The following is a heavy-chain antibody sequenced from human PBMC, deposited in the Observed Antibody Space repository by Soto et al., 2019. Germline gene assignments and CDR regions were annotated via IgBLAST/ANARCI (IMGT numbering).Heavy chain of an antibody. D-gene: IGHD3-3*01. CDR1: GFTFSSYG. CDR2: MSHDGSDK. J-gene: IGHJ6*02. Sequence: GGSLRLSCAASGFTFSSYGMHWVRQAPGRWLEWVAFMSHDGSDKYYGDSVKGRFAISRDNSRNTVYLQMNSLRAEDTAVYYCTKRRNVLRFLEWSSGMEVWGQGXTVTVYS. V-gene: IGHV3-30*18. CDR3: TKRRNVLRFLEWSSGMEV.